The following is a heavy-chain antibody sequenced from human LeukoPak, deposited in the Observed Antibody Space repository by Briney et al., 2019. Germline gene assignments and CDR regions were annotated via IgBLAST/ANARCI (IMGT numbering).Heavy chain of an antibody. CDR1: GYTFTTYG. CDR3: VRDERYEVAY. Sequence: GASVKVSCKASGYTFTTYGFSWVRQAPGQGLEWMGWISSSNGNTNYAQNFLGRVTMTTDTSTGTAYMELRSLISDDTAVYYCVRDERYEVAYWGQGTLVTVSS. V-gene: IGHV1-18*01. D-gene: IGHD5-12*01. J-gene: IGHJ4*02. CDR2: ISSSNGNT.